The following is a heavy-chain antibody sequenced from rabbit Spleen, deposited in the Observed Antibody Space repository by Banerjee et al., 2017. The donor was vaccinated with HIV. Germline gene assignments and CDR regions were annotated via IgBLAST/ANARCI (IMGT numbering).Heavy chain of an antibody. Sequence: QSLEESGGDLVKPEGSLTLTCTASGFSFSSSYWMSWVRQAPGKGLEWIACIYNGDGSTYYASWAKGRFTISKTSSTTVTLQMTSLTVADTATYFCARDTASSFSSYGMDLWGPGTLVTVS. CDR1: GFSFSSSYW. CDR2: IYNGDGST. J-gene: IGHJ6*01. D-gene: IGHD6-1*01. CDR3: ARDTASSFSSYGMDL. V-gene: IGHV1S40*01.